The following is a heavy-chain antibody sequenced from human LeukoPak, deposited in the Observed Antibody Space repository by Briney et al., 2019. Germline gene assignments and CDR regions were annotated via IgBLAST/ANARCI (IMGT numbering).Heavy chain of an antibody. CDR1: GGSFSGYY. CDR3: ARQGYSSSWNIYFDY. V-gene: IGHV4-34*01. J-gene: IGHJ4*02. Sequence: SETLSLICAVYGGSFSGYYWSWIRQPPGKGLEWIGEINHSGSTNYNPSLKSRVTISVDTSKNQFSLKLSSVTAADTAVYYCARQGYSSSWNIYFDYWGQGTLVTVSS. D-gene: IGHD6-13*01. CDR2: INHSGST.